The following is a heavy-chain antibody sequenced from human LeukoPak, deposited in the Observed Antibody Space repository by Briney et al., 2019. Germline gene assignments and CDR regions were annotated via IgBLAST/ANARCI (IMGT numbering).Heavy chain of an antibody. CDR2: INHSGNT. V-gene: IGHV4-34*01. Sequence: SETLSLTCAVYGRSFSGYLWIWVRQPPGKGLEWVGEINHSGNTNYNPPLESRVTISVDTSKNQLSLKLTSVTAADTAVYYCAKQIHNAFDLWGQGTMVTVSS. CDR1: GRSFSGYL. J-gene: IGHJ3*01. CDR3: AKQIHNAFDL. D-gene: IGHD1/OR15-1a*01.